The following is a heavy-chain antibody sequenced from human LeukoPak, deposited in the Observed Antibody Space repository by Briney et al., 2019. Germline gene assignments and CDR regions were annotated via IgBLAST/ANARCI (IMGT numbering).Heavy chain of an antibody. CDR1: GYSISTGYY. V-gene: IGHV4-38-2*02. CDR3: ARTGIAVAGGYYYYYYMDV. J-gene: IGHJ6*03. D-gene: IGHD6-13*01. CDR2: FYHGGST. Sequence: PSETLSLTCTVSGYSISTGYYWDWIRQPPGKGLEWIGTFYHGGSTYYNPSLKSRVTISVDTSKNQFSLKLSSVTAADTAVYYCARTGIAVAGGYYYYYYMDVWGKGTTVTISS.